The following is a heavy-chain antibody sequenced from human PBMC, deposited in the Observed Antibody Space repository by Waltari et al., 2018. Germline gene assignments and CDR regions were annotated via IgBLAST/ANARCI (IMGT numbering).Heavy chain of an antibody. V-gene: IGHV4-59*01. D-gene: IGHD4-4*01. Sequence: QVQLQESGPGLVKPSETLSLTCTVSGGSISSYYWSWIRQPPGKGLEWIGYIYYSGSTNYNPSLKSRGTISVDTSKNQFSLKLSSVTAADTAVYYCAIYDYSWGMDVWGQGTTVTVSS. CDR1: GGSISSYY. CDR2: IYYSGST. J-gene: IGHJ6*02. CDR3: AIYDYSWGMDV.